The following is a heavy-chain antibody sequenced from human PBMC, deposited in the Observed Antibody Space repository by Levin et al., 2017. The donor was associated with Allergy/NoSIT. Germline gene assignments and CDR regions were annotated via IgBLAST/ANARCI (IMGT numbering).Heavy chain of an antibody. CDR3: ASAASRYDILSGHFAFDI. V-gene: IGHV3-13*04. CDR2: IGTAGDK. CDR1: GFTFSNYD. Sequence: PGESLKISCAASGFTFSNYDMHWVRQATGERLEWVSAIGTAGDKYYSGSVKGRFTISREKAKKSLYLQMNSLRAGDTAVYYCASAASRYDILSGHFAFDIWGLGTMVTVSS. J-gene: IGHJ3*02. D-gene: IGHD3-9*01.